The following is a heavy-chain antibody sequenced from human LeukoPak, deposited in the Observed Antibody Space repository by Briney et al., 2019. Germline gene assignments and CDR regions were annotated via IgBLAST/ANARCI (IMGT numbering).Heavy chain of an antibody. CDR1: GGSFSGYY. Sequence: SETLSLTCAVYGGSFSGYYWSWIRQPPGKGLEWIGEINHSGSTNYNPSLKSRVTISVDKSKNQFSLKLSSVTAADTAVYYCARDKDGGAFDIWGQGTMVTVSS. J-gene: IGHJ3*02. D-gene: IGHD2-15*01. V-gene: IGHV4-34*01. CDR2: INHSGST. CDR3: ARDKDGGAFDI.